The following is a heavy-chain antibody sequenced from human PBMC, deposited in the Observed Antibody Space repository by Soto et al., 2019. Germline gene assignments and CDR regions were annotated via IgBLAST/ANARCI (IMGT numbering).Heavy chain of an antibody. CDR3: AGVGGEQWLVGAFDI. CDR2: INPNSGGT. V-gene: IGHV1-2*02. J-gene: IGHJ3*02. D-gene: IGHD6-19*01. Sequence: QVQLVQSGAEVKKPGASVKVSCKASGYTFTGYYMHWVRQAPGQGLEWMGWINPNSGGTNYAQKFQGRVTMTGDTSMSKADMELSRVRFDDTGVYYCAGVGGEQWLVGAFDIWGQGRMVTVSS. CDR1: GYTFTGYY.